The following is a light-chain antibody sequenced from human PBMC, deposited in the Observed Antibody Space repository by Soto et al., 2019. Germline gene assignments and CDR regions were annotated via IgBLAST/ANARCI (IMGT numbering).Light chain of an antibody. V-gene: IGKV3D-20*02. Sequence: EIVLTQSPGTLSLSPGERATLSCRASQSVSSSYLAWYQQKPGQAPRLLIYDASNRATGIPARFSGSWSGTDFTLTISNLEPEDSAVYYCQQRTNWAFGQGTKVEIK. J-gene: IGKJ1*01. CDR1: QSVSSSY. CDR2: DAS. CDR3: QQRTNWA.